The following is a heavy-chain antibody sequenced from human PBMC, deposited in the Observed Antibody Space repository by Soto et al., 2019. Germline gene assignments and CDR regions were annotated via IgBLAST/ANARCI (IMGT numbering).Heavy chain of an antibody. J-gene: IGHJ6*02. CDR3: ARDRMTYYYYYGMEV. V-gene: IGHV3-33*01. CDR1: GFTFSSYG. CDR2: IWYDGSNK. Sequence: GGSLRLSCAASGFTFSSYGMHWVRQAPGKGLEWVAVIWYDGSNKYYADSVKGRFTISRDNSKNTLYLQMNSLRAEDTAVYYCARDRMTYYYYYGMEVWGQGTTVTVSS.